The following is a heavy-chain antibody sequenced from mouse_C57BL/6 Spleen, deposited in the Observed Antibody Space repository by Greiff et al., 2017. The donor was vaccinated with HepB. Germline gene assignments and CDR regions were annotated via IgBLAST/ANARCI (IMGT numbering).Heavy chain of an antibody. V-gene: IGHV1-4*01. Sequence: VKLMESGAELVKPGASVKMSCKASGYTFTSYTMHWVKQRPGQGLEWIGYINPSSGYTKYNQKFKDKATLTADKSSSTAYMQLSSLTSEDSAVYYCARKSTRASYWGQGTTLTGSS. J-gene: IGHJ2*01. CDR2: INPSSGYT. CDR3: ARKSTRASY. CDR1: GYTFTSYT. D-gene: IGHD3-3*01.